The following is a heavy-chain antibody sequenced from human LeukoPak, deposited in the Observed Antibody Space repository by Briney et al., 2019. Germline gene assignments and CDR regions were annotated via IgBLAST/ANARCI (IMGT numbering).Heavy chain of an antibody. D-gene: IGHD3-10*01. CDR3: AASPYGSGSYYTPGWFDP. V-gene: IGHV3-7*02. CDR1: GLTFSSYW. Sequence: GSLRLSCAVSGLTFSSYWMSWVRQAPGKGLEWVANIHKDGSEKYFVDSVKGRFTISRDNAKNSLYLQMKSLRAEDTAVYYCAASPYGSGSYYTPGWFDPWGQGTLVTVSS. CDR2: IHKDGSEK. J-gene: IGHJ5*02.